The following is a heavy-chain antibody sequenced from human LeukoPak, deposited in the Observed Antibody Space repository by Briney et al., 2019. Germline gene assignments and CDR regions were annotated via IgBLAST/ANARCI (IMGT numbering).Heavy chain of an antibody. J-gene: IGHJ6*02. Sequence: SETLSLTCTVSGGSISSYYWSWIRQPPGKGLEWIGYIYYSGSTNYNPSLKSRVTISVDTSKSQFSLKLSSVTAADTAVYYCARAGYSYGTYGMDVWGQGTTVTVSS. D-gene: IGHD5-18*01. CDR2: IYYSGST. CDR3: ARAGYSYGTYGMDV. CDR1: GGSISSYY. V-gene: IGHV4-59*01.